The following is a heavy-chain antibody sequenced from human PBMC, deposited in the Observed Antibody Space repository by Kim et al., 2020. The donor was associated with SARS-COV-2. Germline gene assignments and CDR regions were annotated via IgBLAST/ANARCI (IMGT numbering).Heavy chain of an antibody. V-gene: IGHV3-21*01. D-gene: IGHD3-9*01. CDR2: ISSSSSYI. Sequence: GGSLRLSCAASGFTFSSYSMNWVRQAPGKGLEWVSSISSSSSYIYYADSVKGRFTISRDNAKNSLYLQMNSLRAEDTAVYYCARRLRYFDWSNTSGGMDVWGQGTTVTVSS. CDR1: GFTFSSYS. J-gene: IGHJ6*02. CDR3: ARRLRYFDWSNTSGGMDV.